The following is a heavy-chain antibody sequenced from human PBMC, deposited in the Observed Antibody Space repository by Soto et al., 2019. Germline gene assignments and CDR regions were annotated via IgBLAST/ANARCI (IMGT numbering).Heavy chain of an antibody. CDR1: GSPFSNYA. V-gene: IGHV3-23*01. Sequence: EVQLLESGGGLVQPGGPLRLSCAASGSPFSNYAMARVRQARVKGLAWVSAISGSGGGTYYAVSVKARFTLSSDNSRNTLYLQINSLRAEDTAVYSCAKERGSTMLRGVIFHFDYCGQGTLVTVSS. CDR2: ISGSGGGT. CDR3: AKERGSTMLRGVIFHFDY. J-gene: IGHJ4*02. D-gene: IGHD3-10*01.